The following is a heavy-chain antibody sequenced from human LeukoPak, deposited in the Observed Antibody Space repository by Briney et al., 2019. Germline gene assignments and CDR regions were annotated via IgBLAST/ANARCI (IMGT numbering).Heavy chain of an antibody. D-gene: IGHD6-19*01. Sequence: GGSLRLSCAASGFTFSHYAIHWVRQAPGKGLEWVAVISYDGSNKYYADSVKGRFTISRDNSKNTLYLQMNSLRAEDTAVYYCARAVAGYNWFDPWGQGTLVTVSS. CDR1: GFTFSHYA. CDR3: ARAVAGYNWFDP. V-gene: IGHV3-30-3*01. J-gene: IGHJ5*02. CDR2: ISYDGSNK.